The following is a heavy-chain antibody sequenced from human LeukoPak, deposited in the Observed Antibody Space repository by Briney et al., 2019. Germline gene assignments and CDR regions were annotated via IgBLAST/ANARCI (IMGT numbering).Heavy chain of an antibody. J-gene: IGHJ6*02. D-gene: IGHD3-22*01. Sequence: ASVKVSCKASGYTFTSYAMNWVRQAPGQGLEWMGWTNTNTGNPTYAQGFTGRFVFSLDTSVSTAYLQISSLKAEDTAVYYCARDAYYYDSSAPGDVWGQGTTVTVSS. CDR3: ARDAYYYDSSAPGDV. CDR1: GYTFTSYA. V-gene: IGHV7-4-1*02. CDR2: TNTNTGNP.